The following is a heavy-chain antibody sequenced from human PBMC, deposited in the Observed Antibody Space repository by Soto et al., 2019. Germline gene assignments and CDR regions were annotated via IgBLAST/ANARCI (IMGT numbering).Heavy chain of an antibody. CDR3: ARESDYGDYVSFYYYYYMDV. J-gene: IGHJ6*03. D-gene: IGHD4-17*01. CDR2: IRDGGSNK. V-gene: IGHV3-33*08. Sequence: GGSLRLSCAASGFTFSSYAMSWVRQAPGKGLEWVAVIRDGGSNKYYADSVKGRFTISRDNSKNTLYLQMNSLRAEDTAVYYCARESDYGDYVSFYYYYYMDVWGKGTTVTVSS. CDR1: GFTFSSYA.